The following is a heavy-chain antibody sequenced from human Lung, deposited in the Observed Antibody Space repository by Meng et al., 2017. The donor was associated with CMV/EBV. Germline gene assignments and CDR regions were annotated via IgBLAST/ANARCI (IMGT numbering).Heavy chain of an antibody. CDR3: AKELHSGWSYYFDY. Sequence: GESXKISCAASGFTFGTYAMSWVRQVPGKGLEWVSSISGSGGTTHYVDSVKGRFTISKDTSRDTLYLQMNSLRAEDTAVYYCAKELHSGWSYYFDYWGQGXLVTVSS. V-gene: IGHV3-23*01. D-gene: IGHD6-19*01. CDR1: GFTFGTYA. CDR2: ISGSGGTT. J-gene: IGHJ4*02.